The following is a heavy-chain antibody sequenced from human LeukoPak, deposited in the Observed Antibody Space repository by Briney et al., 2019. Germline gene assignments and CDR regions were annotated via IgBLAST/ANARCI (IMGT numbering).Heavy chain of an antibody. Sequence: SETLSLTCTVSGGSISSSSYYWGWIRQPPGKGLEWIGNIFYSGSTYYSPSLKSRVTISVDTSKNQFSLKLSSVTAADTAVYYCARPRGITMVRGVMRTFDYWGQGTLVTVSS. J-gene: IGHJ4*02. D-gene: IGHD3-10*01. V-gene: IGHV4-39*07. CDR2: IFYSGST. CDR3: ARPRGITMVRGVMRTFDY. CDR1: GGSISSSSYY.